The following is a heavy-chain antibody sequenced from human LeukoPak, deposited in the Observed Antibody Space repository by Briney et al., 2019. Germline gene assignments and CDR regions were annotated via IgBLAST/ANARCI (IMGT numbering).Heavy chain of an antibody. CDR1: GFTVSSNY. D-gene: IGHD6-13*01. CDR3: ARENVAAAAGLDY. Sequence: GGSLRLSCAASGFTVSSNYMSWVRQAPGKGLEWVSVIYSGGSTYYADSVKGRFTISRDNSKNTLYLQMNSLRAEDTAVYYCARENVAAAAGLDYWGQGTLVTVSS. V-gene: IGHV3-53*01. J-gene: IGHJ4*02. CDR2: IYSGGST.